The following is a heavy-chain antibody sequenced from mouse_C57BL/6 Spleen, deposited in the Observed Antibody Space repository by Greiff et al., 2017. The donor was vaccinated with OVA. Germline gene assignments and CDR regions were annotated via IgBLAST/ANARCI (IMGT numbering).Heavy chain of an antibody. V-gene: IGHV2-5*01. CDR2: IWRGGST. CDR3: AKGYGSSYWYFDV. J-gene: IGHJ1*03. Sequence: QVQLKESGPGLVQPSQSLSITCTVSGFSLTSYGVHWVRQSPGKGLEWLGVIWRGGSTDYNAAFMSRLSITKDNSKSQVFFKMNSLQADDTAIYYCAKGYGSSYWYFDVWGTGTTVTVSS. D-gene: IGHD1-1*01. CDR1: GFSLTSYG.